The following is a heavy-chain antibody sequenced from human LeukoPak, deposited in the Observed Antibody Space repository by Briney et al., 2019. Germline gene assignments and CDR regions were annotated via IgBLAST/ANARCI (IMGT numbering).Heavy chain of an antibody. CDR2: IHHLGAT. CDR3: ARSKDILTGYCFDY. CDR1: GGSISSSNW. J-gene: IGHJ4*02. D-gene: IGHD3-9*01. Sequence: PSETLSLTCTVSGGSISSSNWWSWVRQPPGKGLECIGDIHHLGATNYNPSLKSRVTISVDKSKNQFSLKLSSVTAADTAVYYCARSKDILTGYCFDYWGQGTLVTVSS. V-gene: IGHV4-4*02.